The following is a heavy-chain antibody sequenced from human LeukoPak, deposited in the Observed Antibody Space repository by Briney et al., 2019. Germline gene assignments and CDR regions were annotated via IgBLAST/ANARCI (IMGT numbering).Heavy chain of an antibody. CDR2: IYSGGST. Sequence: GGSLRLSCAASGFTVSSNYMSWVRQAPAKGLEWVSVIYSGGSTYYADSVKGRFTISRDNSKNTLYLQMNSLRAEDTAVYYCARVFGRSWYEGALDYWGQGTLVTDSS. D-gene: IGHD6-13*01. CDR1: GFTVSSNY. CDR3: ARVFGRSWYEGALDY. V-gene: IGHV3-53*05. J-gene: IGHJ4*02.